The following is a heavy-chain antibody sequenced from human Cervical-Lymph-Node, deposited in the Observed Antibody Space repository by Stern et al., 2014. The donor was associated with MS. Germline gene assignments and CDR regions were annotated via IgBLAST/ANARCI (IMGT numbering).Heavy chain of an antibody. D-gene: IGHD3-10*01. CDR1: GFNFDDYA. J-gene: IGHJ3*02. V-gene: IGHV3-9*01. CDR2: ISWHSNSI. Sequence: EVQLVESGGDLVQPGTSLRLSCAASGFNFDDYAIHWVRQAPGKGLEWISGISWHSNSIGYSDSVKGRFTVSRDNAKSSLYLQMNSLRPEDTAFYYCVKDTSLLWFGEADRDAFDIWGQGTLVTVSS. CDR3: VKDTSLLWFGEADRDAFDI.